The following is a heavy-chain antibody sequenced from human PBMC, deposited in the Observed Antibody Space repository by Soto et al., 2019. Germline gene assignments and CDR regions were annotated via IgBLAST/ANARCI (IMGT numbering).Heavy chain of an antibody. Sequence: GASVKVSCKASGYTFTSYDMNWVRQDTGQGLEWMGWMNPNSGNTGYAQKFQGRVTMTRNTSISTAYMELSSLRSEDTAVYYCARGGAYCTNGVCYTFGYNWFDPWGQGTLVTVSS. CDR3: ARGGAYCTNGVCYTFGYNWFDP. V-gene: IGHV1-8*01. CDR2: MNPNSGNT. CDR1: GYTFTSYD. J-gene: IGHJ5*02. D-gene: IGHD2-8*01.